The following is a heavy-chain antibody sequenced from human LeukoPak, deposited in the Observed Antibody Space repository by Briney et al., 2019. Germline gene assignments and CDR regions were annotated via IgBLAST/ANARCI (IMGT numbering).Heavy chain of an antibody. D-gene: IGHD6-6*01. J-gene: IGHJ4*02. CDR2: ISGDGDYT. CDR3: AKDMYSSSSSHFDY. CDR1: GFTFDDYA. V-gene: IGHV3-43*02. Sequence: GGSLRLSCAASGFTFDDYAMHWVRQVPGKGLEWVSLISGDGDYTYYADSVKGRFTISRDNSKYSLYLQMNSLRTEDTALYYCAKDMYSSSSSHFDYWGQGTLVTVS.